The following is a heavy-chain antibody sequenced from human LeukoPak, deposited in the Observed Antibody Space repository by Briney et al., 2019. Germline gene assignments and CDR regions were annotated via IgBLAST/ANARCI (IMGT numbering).Heavy chain of an antibody. CDR3: ASDYYDSSGYYYALDY. CDR1: GFTVSSNY. D-gene: IGHD3-22*01. Sequence: LAGGSLRLSCAASGFTVSSNYMSWVRQAPGKGLEGVSVIYSGGSTYYADSVKGRFTISRDNSKNTLYLQMNSLRAEDTAVYYCASDYYDSSGYYYALDYWGQGTLVTVSS. J-gene: IGHJ4*02. CDR2: IYSGGST. V-gene: IGHV3-53*01.